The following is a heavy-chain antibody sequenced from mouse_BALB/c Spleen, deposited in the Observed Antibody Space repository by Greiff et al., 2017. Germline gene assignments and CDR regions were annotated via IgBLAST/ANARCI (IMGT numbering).Heavy chain of an antibody. CDR1: GYTFTDYT. J-gene: IGHJ2*01. CDR3: VWAYYRYGGFDY. V-gene: IGHV1-18*01. Sequence: EVQLQQSGPELVKPGASVKISCKTSGYTFTDYTMHWVKQSHGKSLEWIGGINPNNGGTSYNQKFKGKATLTVDTSSSTAYMELRSLTSEDSAVYYCVWAYYRYGGFDYWGQGTTLTVSS. CDR2: INPNNGGT. D-gene: IGHD2-14*01.